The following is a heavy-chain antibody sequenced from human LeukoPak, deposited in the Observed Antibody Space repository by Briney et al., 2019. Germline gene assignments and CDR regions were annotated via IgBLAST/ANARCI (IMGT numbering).Heavy chain of an antibody. Sequence: GGSLRLSCAASGFTFSNYGLTWVRQAPGKGLQWVSTISGSGGNTYYADSVKGQFTISRDNSKNTLYLQVNSLRAEDTAIYYCAKRLNSSYYYGMDVWGQGTTVTVSS. CDR1: GFTFSNYG. V-gene: IGHV3-23*01. CDR3: AKRLNSSYYYGMDV. J-gene: IGHJ6*02. D-gene: IGHD3-22*01. CDR2: ISGSGGNT.